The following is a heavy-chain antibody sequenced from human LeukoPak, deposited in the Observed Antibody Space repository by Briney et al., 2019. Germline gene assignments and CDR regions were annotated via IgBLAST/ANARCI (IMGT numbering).Heavy chain of an antibody. V-gene: IGHV1-2*02. J-gene: IGHJ4*02. D-gene: IGHD3-3*01. CDR1: GYTFSGYY. CDR3: ASSRFLEWLYLLDY. Sequence: ASVKVSGKASGYTFSGYYIHWVRQAPGQGLEWMGWINTNSGGTKYAQRFQGRVTMTRDTSISTAYMEVSRLRSDDTAVYFCASSRFLEWLYLLDYWGQGTLVTVSS. CDR2: INTNSGGT.